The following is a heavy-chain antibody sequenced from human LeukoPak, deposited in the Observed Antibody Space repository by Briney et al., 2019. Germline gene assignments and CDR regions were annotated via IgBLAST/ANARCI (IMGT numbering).Heavy chain of an antibody. CDR3: ARGDSGSYYNE. V-gene: IGHV4-59*01. CDR2: IYYSGST. Sequence: SETLSLTCTVSGGSISSYYWSWIRQPPGKGLEWIGYIYYSGSTNYNPSLKSRVTTSVDTSKNQFSLKLSSVTAADTAVYYCARGDSGSYYNEWGQGTLVTVSS. J-gene: IGHJ4*02. CDR1: GGSISSYY. D-gene: IGHD3-10*01.